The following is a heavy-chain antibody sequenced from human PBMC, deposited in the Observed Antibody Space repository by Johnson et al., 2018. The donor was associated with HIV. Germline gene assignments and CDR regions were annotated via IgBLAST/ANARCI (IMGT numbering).Heavy chain of an antibody. CDR3: AKDLFTEREDDVFDV. V-gene: IGHV3-30*02. CDR1: GFTFSSHG. Sequence: QVQLVESGGGVVQPGGSLRLSCAASGFTFSSHGMHWVRQAPGKGLEWVAFIRYDGSNKYYADSVKGRFTISRDNSKNTLYLQMNSLRAEDTAVYYCAKDLFTEREDDVFDVWGQGTMVTVSS. J-gene: IGHJ3*01. D-gene: IGHD1-26*01. CDR2: IRYDGSNK.